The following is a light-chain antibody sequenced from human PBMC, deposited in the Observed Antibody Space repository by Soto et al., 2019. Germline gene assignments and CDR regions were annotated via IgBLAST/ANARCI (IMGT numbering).Light chain of an antibody. CDR3: QQYESLPPL. Sequence: DIQMTRSPSSLSASVGDRVTITCQASQAINNYLNWYQQKPGKPTKLLIYDASNLEAGVPSRFSGGGSGTDFTFSITSLQPEDVATYYCQQYESLPPLFGPGTTVQIK. V-gene: IGKV1-33*01. CDR2: DAS. J-gene: IGKJ3*01. CDR1: QAINNY.